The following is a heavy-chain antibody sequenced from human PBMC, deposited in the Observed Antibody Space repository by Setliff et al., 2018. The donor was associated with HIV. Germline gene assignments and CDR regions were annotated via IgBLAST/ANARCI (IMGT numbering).Heavy chain of an antibody. D-gene: IGHD3-22*01. CDR2: IYYSGST. CDR1: GDSISSYY. J-gene: IGHJ4*02. CDR3: ARATYYYDSSGYYYKSYYFDY. V-gene: IGHV4-59*01. Sequence: SETLSLTCTVSGDSISSYYWSWIRQPPGKGLEWIGYIYYSGSTNYNPSLKSRVTISVDTSKNQLSLKLSSVTAADTAVYYCARATYYYDSSGYYYKSYYFDYWGQGTLVTVSS.